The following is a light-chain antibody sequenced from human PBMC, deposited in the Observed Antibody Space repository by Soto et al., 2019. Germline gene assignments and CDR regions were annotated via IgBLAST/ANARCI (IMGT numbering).Light chain of an antibody. J-gene: IGLJ1*01. CDR2: DVS. Sequence: QSALTQPASVSGSPGQSITISCTGTSNDVGGYNYVSWYQQHPGKAPKLMIYDVSNRPSGVSNRFSGSKSANTASLTISGLQTEDESDYYCSAYSGSSTYVFGPGTKLNDL. V-gene: IGLV2-14*03. CDR1: SNDVGGYNY. CDR3: SAYSGSSTYV.